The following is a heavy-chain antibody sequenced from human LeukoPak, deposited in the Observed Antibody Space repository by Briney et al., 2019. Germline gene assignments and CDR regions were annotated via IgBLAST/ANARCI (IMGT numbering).Heavy chain of an antibody. D-gene: IGHD6-19*01. Sequence: GGSLRLSCAASGFTFSDYYMSWIRQAPGKGLEWVSYISSSGSTRYYADSVKGRFTISRDNAKNSLYLQMISLRAEDTAVYYCARDGGGSGWPYWYFDLWGRGTLVTVSS. CDR2: ISSSGSTR. V-gene: IGHV3-11*01. J-gene: IGHJ2*01. CDR3: ARDGGGSGWPYWYFDL. CDR1: GFTFSDYY.